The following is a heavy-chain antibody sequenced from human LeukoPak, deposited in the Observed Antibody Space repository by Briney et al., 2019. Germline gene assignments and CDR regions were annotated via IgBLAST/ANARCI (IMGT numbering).Heavy chain of an antibody. J-gene: IGHJ4*02. CDR3: ARDHHPYGSGSYYLY. V-gene: IGHV3-30*04. CDR1: GFTFSSYA. Sequence: PGGSLRLSCAASGFTFSSYAMHWVRQAPGKGLEWVAVISYDGRNKYYADSVKGRFTISRDNSKNTLYLQMNSLRAEDTAVYYCARDHHPYGSGSYYLYWGQGTLVTVSS. CDR2: ISYDGRNK. D-gene: IGHD3-10*01.